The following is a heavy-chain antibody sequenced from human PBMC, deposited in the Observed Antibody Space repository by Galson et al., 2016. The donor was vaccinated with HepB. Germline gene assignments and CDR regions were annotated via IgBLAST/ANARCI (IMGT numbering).Heavy chain of an antibody. V-gene: IGHV5-51*01. CDR2: IYPGDSDT. J-gene: IGHJ6*02. Sequence: QSGAEVKKPGESLKISCTGSGYSFTSYWIGWVRQMPGKGLEWMGIIYPGDSDTRYSPSFQGQVTISADNSITTAYLQWSSLKASDTAIYYCARLAYTGYIPTYYYGMDVWGQGTTVTVSS. CDR1: GYSFTSYW. CDR3: ARLAYTGYIPTYYYGMDV. D-gene: IGHD5-12*01.